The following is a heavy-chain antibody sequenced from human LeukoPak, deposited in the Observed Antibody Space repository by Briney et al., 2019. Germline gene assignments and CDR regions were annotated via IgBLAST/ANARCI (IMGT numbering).Heavy chain of an antibody. CDR3: ARHALRDNDYSNYFLFGIYYYYMDV. CDR1: GGSISSSNW. D-gene: IGHD4-11*01. Sequence: SGTLSLTCAVSGGSISSSNWWSWVRQPPGKGLEWIGEIYHSGSTNYNPSLKSRVTISVDTSKNQFSLKLSSVTAADTAVYYCARHALRDNDYSNYFLFGIYYYYMDVWGKGTTVTVSS. J-gene: IGHJ6*03. V-gene: IGHV4-4*02. CDR2: IYHSGST.